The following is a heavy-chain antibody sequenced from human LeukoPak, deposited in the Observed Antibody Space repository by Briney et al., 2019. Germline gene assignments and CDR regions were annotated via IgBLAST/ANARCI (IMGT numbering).Heavy chain of an antibody. V-gene: IGHV3-23*01. CDR3: AKGPNYFDS. J-gene: IGHJ4*02. CDR2: VSGSGVST. CDR1: GFTFSSYV. Sequence: GGSLRLSCAASGFTFSSYVMTWVRQAPGRGLEWVSGVSGSGVSTYYADSVKGRFTISRDNAKNTLYLQMNSLRAEDTAMYFCAKGPNYFDSWGQGTLVTVSS.